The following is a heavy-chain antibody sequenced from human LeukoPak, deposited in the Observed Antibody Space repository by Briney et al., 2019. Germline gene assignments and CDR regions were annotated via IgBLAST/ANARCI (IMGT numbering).Heavy chain of an antibody. CDR1: GASISSYY. Sequence: SETLSLTCSVSGASISSYYWTWLRQPAGKGLEWIGHIYTTGTTNYNPSIRRRVTMSVDTSKNQFFLRLTSVTAADTAVYYCARVYYSRFDPWGQGTLVTVSS. CDR3: ARVYYSRFDP. CDR2: IYTTGTT. D-gene: IGHD3-10*01. V-gene: IGHV4-4*07. J-gene: IGHJ5*02.